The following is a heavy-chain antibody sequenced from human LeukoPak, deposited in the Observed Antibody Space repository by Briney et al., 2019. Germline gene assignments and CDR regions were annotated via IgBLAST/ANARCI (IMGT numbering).Heavy chain of an antibody. CDR1: GYTFTSYY. Sequence: GSSVPVSCKASGYTFTSYYMHCVRQAPGQGLEWMGIINPSGGSTSYAQKFQDRITMTRDTSTNTVYMELSSLRSEDTAVYYCARDERYGDPAGGGYLYYYGMDVWGQGSTVSVSS. CDR2: INPSGGST. V-gene: IGHV1-46*01. D-gene: IGHD4-17*01. J-gene: IGHJ6*02. CDR3: ARDERYGDPAGGGYLYYYGMDV.